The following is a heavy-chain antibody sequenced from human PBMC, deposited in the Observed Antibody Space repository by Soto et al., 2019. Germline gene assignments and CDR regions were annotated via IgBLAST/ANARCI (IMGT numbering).Heavy chain of an antibody. D-gene: IGHD3-22*01. Sequence: GGSLRLSCAASGFTFSSYAMHWVRQAPGKGLEWVAVISYDGSNKYYADSVRGRFTISRDNSKNTLYLQMNSLRAEDTAVYYCARDFQVSTMIVAINGVTNGYWGQGNLVPVSS. V-gene: IGHV3-30-3*01. CDR2: ISYDGSNK. CDR1: GFTFSSYA. J-gene: IGHJ4*02. CDR3: ARDFQVSTMIVAINGVTNGY.